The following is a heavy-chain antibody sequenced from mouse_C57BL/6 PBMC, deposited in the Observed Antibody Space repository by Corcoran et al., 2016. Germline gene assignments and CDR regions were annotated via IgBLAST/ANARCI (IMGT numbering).Heavy chain of an antibody. CDR2: INPNNGGT. Sequence: EVQLQQSGPELVKPGASVKIPCKASGYTFTDYNMEWVKQSHGKSLEWIGDINPNNGGTIYNQKFKGKATLTVDKSSSTAYMELRSLTSEDTAVYYCARRGYDYDAMDYWGQGTSVTVSS. V-gene: IGHV1-18*01. D-gene: IGHD2-2*01. J-gene: IGHJ4*01. CDR1: GYTFTDYN. CDR3: ARRGYDYDAMDY.